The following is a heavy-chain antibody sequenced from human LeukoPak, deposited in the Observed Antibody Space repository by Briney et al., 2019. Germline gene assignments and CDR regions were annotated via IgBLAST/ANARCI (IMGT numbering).Heavy chain of an antibody. J-gene: IGHJ4*02. D-gene: IGHD3-22*01. CDR3: ARDDYYDSSGYFDY. Sequence: ASVKVSCKASGYTFSSYGISWVRQAPGQGLEWMGWISAYNGNTNYAQKLQGRVTMTTDTSTSTAYMELRSLRSDDTAVYYCARDDYYDSSGYFDYWGQGTLVTVSS. CDR2: ISAYNGNT. CDR1: GYTFSSYG. V-gene: IGHV1-18*01.